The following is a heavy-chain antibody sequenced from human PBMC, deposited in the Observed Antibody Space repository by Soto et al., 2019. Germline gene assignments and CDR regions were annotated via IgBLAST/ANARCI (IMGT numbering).Heavy chain of an antibody. Sequence: ASVKVSCKASGYTFTSYGISWVRQAPGQGLEWMGWISAYNGNTNYAQKLQGRVTMTTDTSTSTAYMELRSLRSDDTAVYYCARLSVDYDILTGLAGADYYYGMDVWGQGPTVTVS. CDR2: ISAYNGNT. V-gene: IGHV1-18*04. J-gene: IGHJ6*02. CDR3: ARLSVDYDILTGLAGADYYYGMDV. CDR1: GYTFTSYG. D-gene: IGHD3-9*01.